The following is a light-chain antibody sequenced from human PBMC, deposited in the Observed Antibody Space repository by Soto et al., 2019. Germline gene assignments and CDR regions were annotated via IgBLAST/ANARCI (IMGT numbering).Light chain of an antibody. CDR1: SSDVGRYNL. CDR2: EDS. V-gene: IGLV2-23*02. CDR3: CSYAGSSLFAL. J-gene: IGLJ2*01. Sequence: QSALTQPASVSGSPGQSITISCTGTSSDVGRYNLVSWYQHHPGQAPKLMIYEDSQRPLGVSNRFSGSKSGNMASLTISGLQAEDEADYYCCSYAGSSLFALFGGGTKVTVL.